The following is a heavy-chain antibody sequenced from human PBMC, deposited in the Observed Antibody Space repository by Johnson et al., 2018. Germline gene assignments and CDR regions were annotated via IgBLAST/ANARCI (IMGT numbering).Heavy chain of an antibody. CDR1: GFNFDTYG. CDR3: ARQREAVAGLYSVDV. V-gene: IGHV3-33*08. Sequence: QVQLVQSGGGVVQPGRSLRLSCAASGFNFDTYGLHWVRQAPGKGLEWVAVIGCDGSNKYYGDSVKGRFTISRDDPKNTLYLQMDSRREAETAVSYCARQREAVAGLYSVDVGGQGTTVTVS. J-gene: IGHJ6*02. CDR2: IGCDGSNK. D-gene: IGHD6-19*01.